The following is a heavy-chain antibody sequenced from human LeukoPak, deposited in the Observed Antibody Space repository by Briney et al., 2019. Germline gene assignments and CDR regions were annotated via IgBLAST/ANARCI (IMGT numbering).Heavy chain of an antibody. J-gene: IGHJ6*03. Sequence: GGSLRLSCAASGFTFDDCGMSWVRQAPGKGLEWVSGRNGGSTGYADSVKGRFTISRDNAKNSLYLQMNSLRAEDTAVYYCATDVAGYYYYYMDVWGKGTTVTVSS. CDR3: ATDVAGYYYYYMDV. CDR1: GFTFDDCG. D-gene: IGHD2-21*01. V-gene: IGHV3-20*04. CDR2: RNGGST.